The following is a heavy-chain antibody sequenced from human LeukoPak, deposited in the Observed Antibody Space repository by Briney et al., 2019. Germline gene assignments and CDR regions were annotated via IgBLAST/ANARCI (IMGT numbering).Heavy chain of an antibody. V-gene: IGHV3-9*01. Sequence: GGSLRLSCAASGFTFDDYAMHWVRQAPGKGLEWVSGISWNSGSIGYADSVKDRLTISRDNAKNSLYLQMNSLRAEDTALYYCAKDPNYDFWSGYYNGGFDYWGQGTLVTVSS. CDR2: ISWNSGSI. CDR3: AKDPNYDFWSGYYNGGFDY. D-gene: IGHD3-3*01. CDR1: GFTFDDYA. J-gene: IGHJ4*02.